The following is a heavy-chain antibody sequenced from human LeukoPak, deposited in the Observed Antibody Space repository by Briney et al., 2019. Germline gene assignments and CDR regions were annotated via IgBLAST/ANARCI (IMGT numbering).Heavy chain of an antibody. CDR3: AGIMAVAGRENFDY. Sequence: ASVKVSCTASGYTFTGYYMHWVRQAPGQGLEWMGWINPNSGGTNYAQKFQGRVTMTRDTSISTAYMELSRLRSDDTAVYYCAGIMAVAGRENFDYWGQGTLVTVSS. J-gene: IGHJ4*02. CDR1: GYTFTGYY. V-gene: IGHV1-2*02. D-gene: IGHD6-19*01. CDR2: INPNSGGT.